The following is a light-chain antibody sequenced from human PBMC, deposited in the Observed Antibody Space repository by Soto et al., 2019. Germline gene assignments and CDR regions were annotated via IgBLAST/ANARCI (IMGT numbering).Light chain of an antibody. CDR3: QQYHDYSRT. CDR2: KAS. V-gene: IGKV1-5*03. J-gene: IGKJ1*01. CDR1: QSISSW. Sequence: DIQKTQSPSTLSASVGDRVTITCRASQSISSWLAWYQQKPGKAPSLLIYKASTLQGGVPARFSGSGSGTEFTLTLSSLQPDDFATYYCQQYHDYSRTFGQGTKVEI.